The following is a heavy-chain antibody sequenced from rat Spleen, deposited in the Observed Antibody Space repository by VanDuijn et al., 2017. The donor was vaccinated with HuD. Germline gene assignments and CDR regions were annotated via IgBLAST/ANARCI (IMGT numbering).Heavy chain of an antibody. CDR2: INAGSGGT. CDR1: GYTFTSYD. CDR3: ARGGYYFSTYIYFDY. V-gene: IGHV1-57*01. Sequence: QVQLQQSGPDLAKPGSSVKISCKASGYTFTSYDISWIKQTTGQGLEYIGYINAGSGGTYYNEKFKGKATLTVDKSSSTAFMQLSSLTPEDTAVYYCARGGYYFSTYIYFDYWGQGVMVTVSS. J-gene: IGHJ2*01. D-gene: IGHD1-2*01.